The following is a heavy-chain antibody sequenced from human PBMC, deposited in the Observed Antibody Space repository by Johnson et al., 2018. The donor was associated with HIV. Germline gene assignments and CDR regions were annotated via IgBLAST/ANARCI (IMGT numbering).Heavy chain of an antibody. V-gene: IGHV3-11*01. CDR1: EFTFSDYY. J-gene: IGHJ3*02. D-gene: IGHD3-22*01. Sequence: VQLVESGGGLVKPGGSLRLSCAASEFTFSDYYMSWIRQALGKGLEWVSYISSSGSTIYYADSVKGRFTISRDNAKKSLYLQMNSLKTEDTAMYYCNRAIVVADPPNGYDIWGQGTMVTVSS. CDR2: ISSSGSTI. CDR3: NRAIVVADPPNGYDI.